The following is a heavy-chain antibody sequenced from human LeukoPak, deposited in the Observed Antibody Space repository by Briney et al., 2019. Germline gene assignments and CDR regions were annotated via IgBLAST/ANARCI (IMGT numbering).Heavy chain of an antibody. Sequence: GGSLRLSCAASGFTFSSYAMSWVRQAPGKGLEWVSAISGSGGSTYYADSVKGRFTISRDNSKNTLYLQMNSLRAEDTAVYYCAKDRVVLRYFDWLGTQDAFDIWGQGTMVTVSS. V-gene: IGHV3-23*01. CDR1: GFTFSSYA. CDR2: ISGSGGST. D-gene: IGHD3-9*01. J-gene: IGHJ3*02. CDR3: AKDRVVLRYFDWLGTQDAFDI.